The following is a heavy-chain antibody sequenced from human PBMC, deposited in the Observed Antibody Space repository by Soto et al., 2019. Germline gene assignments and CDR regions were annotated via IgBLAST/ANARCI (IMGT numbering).Heavy chain of an antibody. CDR3: ARVYGSSWYGWVDY. D-gene: IGHD6-13*01. CDR2: IIPIFGTA. J-gene: IGHJ4*02. Sequence: QVQLVQSGAEVKKPGSSVKVSCKASEGTFSSYAISWVRQAPGQGLEWMGGIIPIFGTANYAQKFQGRVTITADESTSTAYMELSSLRSEDTAVYYCARVYGSSWYGWVDYWGQGTLVTVSS. V-gene: IGHV1-69*01. CDR1: EGTFSSYA.